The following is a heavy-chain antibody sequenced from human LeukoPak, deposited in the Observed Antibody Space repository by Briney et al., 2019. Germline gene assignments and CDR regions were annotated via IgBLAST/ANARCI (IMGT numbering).Heavy chain of an antibody. D-gene: IGHD6-25*01. CDR1: GFPFRNAW. Sequence: GGSLRLSCAVFGSGFPFRNAWMSWVRQAPGKGLVWVSRINSDGSSTSYADSVKGRFTISRDNAKNTLYLQMNSLRAEDTAVYYCARLGSQGGVAALDYWGQGTLVTVSS. J-gene: IGHJ4*02. CDR2: INSDGSST. CDR3: ARLGSQGGVAALDY. V-gene: IGHV3-74*01.